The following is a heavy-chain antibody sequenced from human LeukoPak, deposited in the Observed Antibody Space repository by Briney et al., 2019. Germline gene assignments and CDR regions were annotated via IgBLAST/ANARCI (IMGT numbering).Heavy chain of an antibody. V-gene: IGHV3-7*01. J-gene: IGHJ4*02. CDR3: ARDLRKVEATKDY. CDR2: IKQDGSEK. CDR1: GFTFSSYW. Sequence: GGSLRLSCAASGFTFSSYWMSWVRQVPGKGLEWVANIKQDGSEKFYVDSVKGRFTISRDNAKNSVYLQLNSLRAEDTAVYYCARDLRKVEATKDYWGQGTLVTVSS. D-gene: IGHD1-1*01.